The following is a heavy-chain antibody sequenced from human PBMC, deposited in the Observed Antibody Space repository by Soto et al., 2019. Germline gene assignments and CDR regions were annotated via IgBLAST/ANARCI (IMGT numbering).Heavy chain of an antibody. V-gene: IGHV4-4*02. Sequence: QVQLQESGPGLVKPSETLSLTCAVYGGSISSNKWWSWVRQPPGKGQEWIGEIYHSGSTNYNPTLKNRVTISLDKSKNQFSLKLTSVSAADAAVYYCARDDHIVVVPTSLGAMDVWGQGTTVTVSS. D-gene: IGHD2-2*01. CDR3: ARDDHIVVVPTSLGAMDV. CDR1: GGSISSNKW. J-gene: IGHJ6*02. CDR2: IYHSGST.